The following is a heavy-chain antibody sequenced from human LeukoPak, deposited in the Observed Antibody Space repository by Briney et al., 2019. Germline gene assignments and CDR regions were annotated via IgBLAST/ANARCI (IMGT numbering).Heavy chain of an antibody. CDR2: IYSSGST. CDR3: ARGLKYSGTYGWFDP. D-gene: IGHD1-26*01. V-gene: IGHV4-4*07. J-gene: IGHJ5*02. Sequence: SETLSLTCTVSDGSISSYHWSWIRRSAGKGLEWIGRIYSSGSTNYNPSLKSRVTMSVDTSKNQFSLKLSSVTAADTAVYYCARGLKYSGTYGWFDPWGQGTPVTVSS. CDR1: DGSISSYH.